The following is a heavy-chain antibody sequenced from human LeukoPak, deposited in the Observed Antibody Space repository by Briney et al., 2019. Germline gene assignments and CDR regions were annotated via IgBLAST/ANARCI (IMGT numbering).Heavy chain of an antibody. J-gene: IGHJ4*02. CDR3: ARDLSATARAYDY. D-gene: IGHD1-26*01. V-gene: IGHV3-21*01. CDR2: IAISGTYI. CDR1: GFILSDYN. Sequence: PGGSLRLSCAASGFILSDYNMNWVRQAPGKGLEWVSFIAISGTYITYADSVKGRFTISRDNAKNSLYLQMNSLRAEDTAVYYCARDLSATARAYDYWGQGTLGTVSA.